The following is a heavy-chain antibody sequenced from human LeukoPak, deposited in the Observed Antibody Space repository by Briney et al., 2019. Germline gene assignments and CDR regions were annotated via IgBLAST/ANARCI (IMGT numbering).Heavy chain of an antibody. Sequence: GRSLTLSCAASGFTFSSYGMHWVRQAPGKGLEWVAATWYDGSNKYYADSVKGRFTISRDNSKNTLYLQMNSLRAEDTAVYFCARGGHCTTTSCSNYDGMDVWGQGTTLTVSS. V-gene: IGHV3-33*01. J-gene: IGHJ6*02. CDR3: ARGGHCTTTSCSNYDGMDV. CDR1: GFTFSSYG. D-gene: IGHD2-2*01. CDR2: TWYDGSNK.